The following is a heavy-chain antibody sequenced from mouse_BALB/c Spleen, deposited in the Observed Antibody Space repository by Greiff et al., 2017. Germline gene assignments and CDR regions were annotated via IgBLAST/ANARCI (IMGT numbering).Heavy chain of an antibody. CDR3: AREGDYDGFAY. Sequence: VKVEESGPGLVAPSQSLSITCTVSGFSLTSYGVHWVRQPPGKGLEWLGVIWAGGSTNYNSALMSRLSISKDNSKSQVFLKMNSLQTDDTAMYYCAREGDYDGFAYWGQGTLVTVSA. CDR1: GFSLTSYG. D-gene: IGHD2-4*01. CDR2: IWAGGST. V-gene: IGHV2-9*02. J-gene: IGHJ3*01.